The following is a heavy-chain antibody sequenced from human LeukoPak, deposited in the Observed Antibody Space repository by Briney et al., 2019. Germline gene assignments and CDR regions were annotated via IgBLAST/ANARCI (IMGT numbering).Heavy chain of an antibody. CDR3: AKGGQWLVRDAFDI. J-gene: IGHJ3*02. V-gene: IGHV3-30*02. Sequence: QPGGSLRLSCAASGFTFSSYGMHWVRQAPGKGLEWVAFIRYDGSNKYYADSVKGRFTISRDNSKNTLYLQMNSLRAEDTAVYYCAKGGQWLVRDAFDIWGQGTMVTVSS. CDR1: GFTFSSYG. D-gene: IGHD6-19*01. CDR2: IRYDGSNK.